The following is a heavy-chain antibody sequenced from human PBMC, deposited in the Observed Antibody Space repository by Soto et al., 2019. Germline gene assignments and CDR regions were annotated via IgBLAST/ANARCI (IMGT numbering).Heavy chain of an antibody. V-gene: IGHV3-30*03. Sequence: QVPLVESWGGVVQPGTSLRLSCKAAGFIFSPYLMNWVRQAPGKGLEWLAVLSFAGPAEYYADSTRGRFTISRDMTKSTTELVINNVRREDSDMCYCERVATRLQYMEVLEYWGQGTLVTVSS. CDR1: GFIFSPYL. J-gene: IGHJ4*02. CDR2: LSFAGPAE. CDR3: ERVATRLQYMEVLEY. D-gene: IGHD4-4*01.